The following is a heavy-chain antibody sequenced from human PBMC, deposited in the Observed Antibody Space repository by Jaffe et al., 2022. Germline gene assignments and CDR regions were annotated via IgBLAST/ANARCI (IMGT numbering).Heavy chain of an antibody. J-gene: IGHJ4*02. V-gene: IGHV3-30*02. D-gene: IGHD2-15*01. Sequence: QVQLVESGRGVVQPGGSLRLSCVASGFTFSSYGMHWVRQAPGKGLEWVAFIRYDGTNKFYGDSVKGRFTISRDNSKKTLYLQMNTLRPEDTAVYYCAKEGIGCSGDGCPFDYWGLGTLVTVSS. CDR2: IRYDGTNK. CDR1: GFTFSSYG. CDR3: AKEGIGCSGDGCPFDY.